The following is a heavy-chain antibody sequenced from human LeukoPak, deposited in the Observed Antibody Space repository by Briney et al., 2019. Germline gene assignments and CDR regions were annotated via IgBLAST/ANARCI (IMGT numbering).Heavy chain of an antibody. Sequence: SETLSLTCTVSGGSISNYWSWIRQPPGKGLEWIGYIYYSGSTNYNPSLKSRVTISVDTSKNQFSLKLSSVTAADTAVYYYARDQYYYDSSGYYGMDYWGQGTLVTVSS. J-gene: IGHJ4*02. D-gene: IGHD3-22*01. V-gene: IGHV4-59*01. CDR3: ARDQYYYDSSGYYGMDY. CDR2: IYYSGST. CDR1: GGSISNY.